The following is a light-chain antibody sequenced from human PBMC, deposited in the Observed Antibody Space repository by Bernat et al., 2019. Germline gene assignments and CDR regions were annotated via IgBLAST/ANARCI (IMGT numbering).Light chain of an antibody. J-gene: IGKJ2*01. Sequence: EMVMTQSPATLSVSPGERVTLSCRASQSVTGNLAWYQQKLGQTPRLRIYGASPRATGVPARFSGSGSGTEFTLTISSLQSEDFAVYYCQQYNNWLFTFGQGTKVEIK. CDR3: QQYNNWLFT. CDR2: GAS. V-gene: IGKV3-15*01. CDR1: QSVTGN.